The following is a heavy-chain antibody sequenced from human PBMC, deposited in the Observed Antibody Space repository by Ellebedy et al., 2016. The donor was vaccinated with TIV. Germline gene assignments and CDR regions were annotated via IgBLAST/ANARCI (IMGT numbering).Heavy chain of an antibody. D-gene: IGHD1-26*01. V-gene: IGHV5-51*01. CDR2: IYPDDSDT. CDR3: ARLSGSYPNYYHFMDV. Sequence: KVSCKGSRYTFTSYWIGWVRQEPGKGLEWMGLIYPDDSDTIYSPSSQGQVTISADKSITTAYLQWSSLKASDTATYYCARLSGSYPNYYHFMDVWGKGTTVTVSS. CDR1: RYTFTSYW. J-gene: IGHJ6*03.